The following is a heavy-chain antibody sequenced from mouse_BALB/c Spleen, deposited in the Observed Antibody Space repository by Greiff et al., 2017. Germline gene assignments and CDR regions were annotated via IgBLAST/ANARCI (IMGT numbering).Heavy chain of an antibody. CDR3: AREGTYYAWFAY. V-gene: IGHV5-6-3*01. Sequence: EVQGVESGGGLVQPGGSLKLSCAASGFTFSSYGMSWVRQTPDKRLELVATINSNGGSTYYPDSVKGRFTISRDNAKNTLYLQMSSLKSEDTAMYYCAREGTYYAWFAYWGQGTLVTVSA. CDR1: GFTFSSYG. D-gene: IGHD1-1*02. CDR2: INSNGGST. J-gene: IGHJ3*01.